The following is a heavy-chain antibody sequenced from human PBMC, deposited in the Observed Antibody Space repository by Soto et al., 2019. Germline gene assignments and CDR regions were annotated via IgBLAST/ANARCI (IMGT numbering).Heavy chain of an antibody. D-gene: IGHD5-18*01. V-gene: IGHV3-74*01. CDR2: IKTDGSST. J-gene: IGHJ4*02. CDR3: AKREGNTYGLFH. Sequence: EVQLVESGEGLVQPGGSLGLSCAASGFSFGGYWINWVGQAPGKGLVWVSRIKTDGSSTDYADSVKGRFTISRDNAKNTLYLQMNSLSAEDTAVYYCAKREGNTYGLFHWGQGTLVTVSS. CDR1: GFSFGGYW.